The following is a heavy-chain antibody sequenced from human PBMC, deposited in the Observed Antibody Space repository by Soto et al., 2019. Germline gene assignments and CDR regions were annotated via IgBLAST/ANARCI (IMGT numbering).Heavy chain of an antibody. V-gene: IGHV4-59*01. CDR3: ARITAAGTGNFDY. CDR1: GGTISSCY. D-gene: IGHD6-13*01. CDR2: IFYSGST. Sequence: PPETLSLTSTVSGGTISSCYWSWIRQPPGKGLEWIGYIFYSGSTNYNPSLKSRVTISVDTSKNQFSLKLSSVTAADTAVYYCARITAAGTGNFDYWGQGTLVTVSS. J-gene: IGHJ4*02.